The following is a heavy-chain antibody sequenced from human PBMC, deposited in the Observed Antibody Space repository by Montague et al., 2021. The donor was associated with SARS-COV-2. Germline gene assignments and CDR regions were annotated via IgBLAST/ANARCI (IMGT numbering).Heavy chain of an antibody. Sequence: SETLSLTCTVYGGSISGYYWSWIRQPPGKGLEWIGYIYYSGSTNYNPSLKSRVTISLDTSNNQFSLKLSSVTAADTAVYYCARGRVHGIAADCHFDFWGQGTLVTVSS. J-gene: IGHJ5*01. CDR1: GGSISGYY. CDR2: IYYSGST. D-gene: IGHD2-15*01. V-gene: IGHV4-59*01. CDR3: ARGRVHGIAADCHFDF.